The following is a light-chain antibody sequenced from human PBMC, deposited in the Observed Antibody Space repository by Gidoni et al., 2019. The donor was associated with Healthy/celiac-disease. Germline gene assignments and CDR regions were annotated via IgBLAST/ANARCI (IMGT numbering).Light chain of an antibody. CDR3: QQRSNWPPGT. CDR1: QSVSSY. Sequence: IVLTQSPATLSLSPGERATLSCRSSQSVSSYLAWYQQKPGQAPRLLIYDASNRATGIPARFSGSGSGTDFTLTLSSLEPEDFAVYYCQQRSNWPPGTFGPXTKVDIK. CDR2: DAS. V-gene: IGKV3-11*01. J-gene: IGKJ3*01.